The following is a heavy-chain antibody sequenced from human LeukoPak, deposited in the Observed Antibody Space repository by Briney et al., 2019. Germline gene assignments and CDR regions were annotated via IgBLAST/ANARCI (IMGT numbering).Heavy chain of an antibody. D-gene: IGHD6-19*01. CDR2: ISKDGTTK. V-gene: IGHV3-30*04. J-gene: IGHJ4*02. Sequence: GGSLRLSCAVSGFTFDSYTMHWVRQAPGKGLEWAALISKDGTTKYYSDSVRGRFTISRDNSKNTLYVQLNSLRPEDTAVYHCAKEGYSGWPNLASWGQGTLVTVSS. CDR1: GFTFDSYT. CDR3: AKEGYSGWPNLAS.